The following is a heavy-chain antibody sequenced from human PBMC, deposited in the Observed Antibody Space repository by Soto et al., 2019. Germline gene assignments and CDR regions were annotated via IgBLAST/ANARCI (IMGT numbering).Heavy chain of an antibody. J-gene: IGHJ4*02. V-gene: IGHV3-21*01. Sequence: PGGSLRLSCAASGFTFSSYSVNWVRQAPGKGLEWVSSISSSSSYIYYADSVKGRFTISRDNAKNSLYLQMNSLRAEDTAVYYCASSSGRKITTLFDYWGQGTLVTVSS. CDR3: ASSSGRKITTLFDY. D-gene: IGHD6-19*01. CDR2: ISSSSSYI. CDR1: GFTFSSYS.